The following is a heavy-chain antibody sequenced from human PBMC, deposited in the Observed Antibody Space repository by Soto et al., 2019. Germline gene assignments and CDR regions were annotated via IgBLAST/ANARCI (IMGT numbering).Heavy chain of an antibody. J-gene: IGHJ4*02. V-gene: IGHV3-21*01. CDR3: AREAVVPAAMGFDY. D-gene: IGHD2-2*01. CDR1: GFTFSSYS. CDR2: ISSSSSYI. Sequence: SLRLSCAASGFTFSSYSMNWVRQAPGKGLEWVSSISSSSSYIYYADSVKGRFTISRDNAKNSLYLQMNSLRAEDTAVYYCAREAVVPAAMGFDYWGQGTLVTVSS.